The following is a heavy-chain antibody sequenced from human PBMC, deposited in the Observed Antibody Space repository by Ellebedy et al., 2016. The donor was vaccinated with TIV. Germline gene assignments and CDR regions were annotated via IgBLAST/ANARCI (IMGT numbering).Heavy chain of an antibody. J-gene: IGHJ4*02. Sequence: GGSLTLSCAASGFTFSSYVMHWVRHAPGKGLEWVAVMSNDGSNDEYYAHSVKGRFTISRDNFRNTLYLHMNTLSAEDTAVYYCARPQKRFGYLYFFDLWGQGTLVTVSS. CDR2: MSNDGSNDE. CDR3: ARPQKRFGYLYFFDL. D-gene: IGHD3-16*01. CDR1: GFTFSSYV. V-gene: IGHV3-30*04.